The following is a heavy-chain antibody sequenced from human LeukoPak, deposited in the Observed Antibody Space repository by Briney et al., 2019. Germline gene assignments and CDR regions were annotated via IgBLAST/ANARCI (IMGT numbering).Heavy chain of an antibody. CDR3: ARGPTYQPIDS. D-gene: IGHD2-2*01. Sequence: SETLSLTCTVSGGSISSGNYYWGWIRQPPGKGLDWIASIHYSGTTYHNPSLKSRVTISVDTSKNHFSLKLSSVTAADTAVYYCARGPTYQPIDSWGQGTLVTVSS. CDR2: IHYSGTT. CDR1: GGSISSGNYY. J-gene: IGHJ4*02. V-gene: IGHV4-39*02.